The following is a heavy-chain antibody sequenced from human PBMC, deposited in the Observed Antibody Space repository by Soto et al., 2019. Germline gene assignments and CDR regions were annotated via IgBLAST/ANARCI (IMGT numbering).Heavy chain of an antibody. V-gene: IGHV3-7*03. CDR1: GFTFSSYW. CDR2: IKQDGSEK. Sequence: EVQLVESGGGLVQPGGSLRLSCAASGFTFSSYWMSWVRQAPGKGLEWVANIKQDGSEKYYVDSVKGRFTISRDNAKNSLYLQMNSLRAEDTAVYYCARDRYCSSTSCYYDWGQGTLVTVSS. J-gene: IGHJ4*02. CDR3: ARDRYCSSTSCYYD. D-gene: IGHD2-2*01.